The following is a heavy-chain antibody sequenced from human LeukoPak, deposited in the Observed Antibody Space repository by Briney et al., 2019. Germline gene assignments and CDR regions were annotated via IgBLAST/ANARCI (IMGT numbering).Heavy chain of an antibody. V-gene: IGHV1-8*01. D-gene: IGHD1-14*01. CDR2: MSPNSGNT. J-gene: IGHJ4*02. CDR3: ARNLYNTGDFES. Sequence: ASVKVSCKASGYTFTNYDINWVRQATGQGPEWMGWMSPNSGNTGYAQKFQGRVTMTRDTSISTAYMELSSLRSEDTAVYYCARNLYNTGDFESWGQGTLVTVSS. CDR1: GYTFTNYD.